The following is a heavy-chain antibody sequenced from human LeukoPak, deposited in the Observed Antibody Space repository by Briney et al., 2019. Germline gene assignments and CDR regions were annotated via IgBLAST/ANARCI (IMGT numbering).Heavy chain of an antibody. D-gene: IGHD3-3*01. J-gene: IGHJ3*01. CDR3: TRDPDFWSGYY. CDR2: INPSGGST. V-gene: IGHV1-46*03. Sequence: ASVKVSCKASGYTFTSYYMHWVRQAPGQGLEWMGIINPSGGSTSYAQKFQGRVTMTRDTSTSTVYMELSSLKTEDTAVYYCTRDPDFWSGYYWGQGTMVTVSS. CDR1: GYTFTSYY.